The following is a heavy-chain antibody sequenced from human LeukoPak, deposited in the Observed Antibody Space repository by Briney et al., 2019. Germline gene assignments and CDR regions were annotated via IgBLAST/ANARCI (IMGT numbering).Heavy chain of an antibody. CDR3: ARGRGIAAAGPID. CDR2: MNPNSGNT. V-gene: IGHV1-8*02. J-gene: IGHJ4*02. D-gene: IGHD6-13*01. Sequence: ASVKVSCKASGGTFSSYAIHWVRQATGQGLEWMGWMNPNSGNTGYAQKFQGRVTMTRNTSISTAYMELSSLRSEDTAVYYCARGRGIAAAGPIDWGQGTLVTVSS. CDR1: GGTFSSYA.